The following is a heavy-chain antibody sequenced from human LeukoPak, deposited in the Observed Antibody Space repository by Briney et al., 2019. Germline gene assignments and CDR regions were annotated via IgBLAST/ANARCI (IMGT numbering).Heavy chain of an antibody. V-gene: IGHV1-8*01. D-gene: IGHD1-26*01. CDR3: ARAPRYRSGSYYGY. Sequence: GASVKVSCKASGYTFTSYDINWVRQATGQGLEWMGWMNPNSGNTGYAQKFQGRVTMTRNTSISTAYMELSSLRSEDTAVYYCARAPRYRSGSYYGYWGQGTLVTVSS. J-gene: IGHJ4*02. CDR1: GYTFTSYD. CDR2: MNPNSGNT.